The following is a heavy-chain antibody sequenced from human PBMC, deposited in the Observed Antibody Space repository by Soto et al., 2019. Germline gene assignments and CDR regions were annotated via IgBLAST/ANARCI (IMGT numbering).Heavy chain of an antibody. CDR1: GGSISSSNYY. D-gene: IGHD6-6*01. Sequence: PSETLSLTCTVSGGSISSSNYYWGWIRQPPGKGLEWIGSIYYSGNTYYNPSLKSRVTISVDTSKNQFSLKLSSVTAADTAVYYCARPSSTARPFEYWGQGTLVTVSS. CDR2: IYYSGNT. J-gene: IGHJ4*02. CDR3: ARPSSTARPFEY. V-gene: IGHV4-39*01.